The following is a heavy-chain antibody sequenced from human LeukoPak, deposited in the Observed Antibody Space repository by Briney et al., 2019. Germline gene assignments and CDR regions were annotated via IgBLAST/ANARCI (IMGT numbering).Heavy chain of an antibody. CDR3: TTYGSNIAEYFEH. J-gene: IGHJ1*01. CDR1: GGTFSSYA. V-gene: IGHV1-69*05. CDR2: IVPPLGTA. D-gene: IGHD4-23*01. Sequence: SVKVSCKASGGTFSSYAISWVRQAPGQGLEWMGGIVPPLGTANYAQKFQGRVTITTDESTNTAYMELTSLTSEDAAVYYCTTYGSNIAEYFEHWGQGTLVSVSS.